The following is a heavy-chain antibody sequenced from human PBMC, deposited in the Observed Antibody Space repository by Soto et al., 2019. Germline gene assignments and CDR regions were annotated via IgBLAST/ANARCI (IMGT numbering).Heavy chain of an antibody. CDR2: IYFTGSTHSGST. D-gene: IGHD5-18*01. J-gene: IGHJ3*02. Sequence: SETLSLTCSVSDYSIRTHYWTWIRQAPGKGLEWIGYIYFTGSTHSGSTSYNPSLKSRVSMSLDTSKNQFSLKLSSVTAADTAVYYCAKYVDTTSETDAFDIWGQGTMVTVSS. CDR3: AKYVDTTSETDAFDI. CDR1: DYSIRTHY. V-gene: IGHV4-59*11.